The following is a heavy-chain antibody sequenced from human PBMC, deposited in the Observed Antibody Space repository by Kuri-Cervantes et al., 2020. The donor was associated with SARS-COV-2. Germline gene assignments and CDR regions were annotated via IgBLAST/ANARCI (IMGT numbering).Heavy chain of an antibody. CDR1: GFTFSSYA. D-gene: IGHD2-2*01. V-gene: IGHV3-64*01. J-gene: IGHJ2*01. CDR2: ISSNGGST. CDR3: AKDSPEIVVVPAAPLYFDL. Sequence: GSLRLSCAASGFTFSSYAMHWVRQAPGKGLEYVSAISSNGGSTYYANSVKGRFTISRDNSKNTLYLQMNSLRAEDTAVYYCAKDSPEIVVVPAAPLYFDLWGRGTLVTVSS.